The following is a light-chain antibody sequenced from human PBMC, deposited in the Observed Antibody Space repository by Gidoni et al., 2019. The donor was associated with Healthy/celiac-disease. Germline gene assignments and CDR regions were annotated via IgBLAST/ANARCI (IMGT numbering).Light chain of an antibody. CDR1: SSDVWSYNL. J-gene: IGLJ1*01. CDR2: EVS. CDR3: CSYAGSSTFPYV. V-gene: IGLV2-23*02. Sequence: QSALTQPASVSGSPGPSITISCTGTSSDVWSYNLVSWYQQHPGKAPKLMIYEVSKRPSGVSNRFSGSKSGNTASRTISGLQAEDEADYYCCSYAGSSTFPYVFGTGTKVTVL.